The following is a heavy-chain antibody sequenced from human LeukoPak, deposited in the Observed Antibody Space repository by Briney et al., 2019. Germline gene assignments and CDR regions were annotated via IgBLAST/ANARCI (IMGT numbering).Heavy chain of an antibody. CDR3: AKDWGIIRYCSSTSCHPFDY. CDR2: IKSKTDGETT. J-gene: IGHJ4*02. V-gene: IGHV3-15*01. D-gene: IGHD2-2*01. CDR1: GFTFSNAW. Sequence: GGSLRLSCAASGFTFSNAWMSWVRQAPGKGLEWVGRIKSKTDGETTDYAAPVKGRFTISRDDSKNTLYLQMNSLRAEDTAVYYCAKDWGIIRYCSSTSCHPFDYWGQGTLVTVSS.